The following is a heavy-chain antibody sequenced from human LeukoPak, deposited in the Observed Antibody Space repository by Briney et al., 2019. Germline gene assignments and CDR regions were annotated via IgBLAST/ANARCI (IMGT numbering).Heavy chain of an antibody. J-gene: IGHJ3*02. CDR3: AREKSRGGPYDSSGYSNAFDI. V-gene: IGHV4-30-4*01. CDR2: IYYSGST. CDR1: GGSISSGDYY. Sequence: SQTLSLTCTVSGGSISSGDYYWSWIRQPPGKGLEWIGYIYYSGSTYYNPSLKSRVTISVDTSKNQFSLKLSSVTAADTAVYCCAREKSRGGPYDSSGYSNAFDIWGQGTMVTVSS. D-gene: IGHD3-22*01.